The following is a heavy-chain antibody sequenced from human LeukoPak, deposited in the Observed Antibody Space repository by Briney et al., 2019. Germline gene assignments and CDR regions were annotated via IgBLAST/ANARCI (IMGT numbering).Heavy chain of an antibody. CDR3: ARGHNFGRLHPFDY. D-gene: IGHD3-9*01. CDR1: GFTFSSYS. Sequence: GGSLRLSCAASGFTFSSYSMNWVRQAPGKGLEWVSVIYSGGSTYYADSVKGRFTISRDNSKNTLYLQMNSLRAEDTAVYYCARGHNFGRLHPFDYWGQGTLVTVSS. CDR2: IYSGGST. V-gene: IGHV3-66*01. J-gene: IGHJ4*02.